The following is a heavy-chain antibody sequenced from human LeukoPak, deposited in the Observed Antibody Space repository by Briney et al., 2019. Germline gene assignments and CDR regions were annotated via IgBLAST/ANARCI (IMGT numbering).Heavy chain of an antibody. J-gene: IGHJ6*03. CDR2: ISAYNGNT. CDR1: GYTFTSYG. V-gene: IGHV1-18*01. Sequence: ASVKVSCKASGYTFTSYGISWVRQAPGQGLEWMGWISAYNGNTNYAQKLQDRVTMTTDTSTSTAYMELRSLRSDDTAVYYCARSLWFGESYYMDVWGKGTTVTVSS. CDR3: ARSLWFGESYYMDV. D-gene: IGHD3-10*01.